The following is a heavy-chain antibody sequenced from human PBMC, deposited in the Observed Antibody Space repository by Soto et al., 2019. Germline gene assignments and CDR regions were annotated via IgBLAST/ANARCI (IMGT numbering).Heavy chain of an antibody. Sequence: QVQLVQSGAEVKKPGASVKVSCKASGYTFTSYDINWVRQATGQGLEWMGWMNPNSGNTGYAKKFQGRVTMSRNASTSTAYMELSSLRCEYTAVDYYARGRTVAGNDYWGQGTLVTVSS. D-gene: IGHD6-19*01. CDR3: ARGRTVAGNDY. CDR2: MNPNSGNT. CDR1: GYTFTSYD. J-gene: IGHJ4*02. V-gene: IGHV1-8*01.